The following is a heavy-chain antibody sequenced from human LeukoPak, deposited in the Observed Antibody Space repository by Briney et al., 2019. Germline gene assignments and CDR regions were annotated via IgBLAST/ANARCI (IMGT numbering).Heavy chain of an antibody. CDR2: IIPIFGTA. CDR3: ARGYDSSGYYPDDAFDI. J-gene: IGHJ3*02. Sequence: ASVKVSCKASGGTFSSYAISWVRQAPGQGLEWMGGIIPIFGTANYAQKFQGRVTITADESTSTAYMELSSLRSEDTAVYYCARGYDSSGYYPDDAFDIWGQGTMVTVSS. D-gene: IGHD3-22*01. V-gene: IGHV1-69*13. CDR1: GGTFSSYA.